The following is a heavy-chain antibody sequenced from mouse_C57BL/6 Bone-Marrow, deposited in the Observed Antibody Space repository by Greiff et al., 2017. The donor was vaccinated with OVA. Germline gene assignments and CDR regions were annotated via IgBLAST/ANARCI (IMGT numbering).Heavy chain of an antibody. Sequence: EVQVVESGEGLVKPGGSLKLSCAASGFTFSSYAMSWVRQTPEKRLEWVAYISSGGDYIYYADTVKGRFTISRDNARNTLYLQMSSLKSEDTAMYYCTRERGSWFAYWGQGTLVTVSA. CDR1: GFTFSSYA. J-gene: IGHJ3*01. CDR3: TRERGSWFAY. V-gene: IGHV5-9-1*02. CDR2: ISSGGDYI.